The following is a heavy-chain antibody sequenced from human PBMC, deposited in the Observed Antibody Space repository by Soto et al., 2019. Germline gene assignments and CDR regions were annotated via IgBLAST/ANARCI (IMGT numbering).Heavy chain of an antibody. V-gene: IGHV1-2*04. D-gene: IGHD2-2*01. CDR3: ARSQGSSTSLEIYYYYYYGMDV. CDR1: GHTLSDNY. J-gene: IGHJ6*02. CDR2: INPNTGAT. Sequence: QVQLVQSGAEVKKPGASVKVSCKASGHTLSDNYIHWVRQAPGQGLEWLGWINPNTGATNNAHKFQGWVTTTWDTSISTAYMELSRLRSDDTAVYYCARSQGSSTSLEIYYYYYYGMDVWGQGTTVTVSS.